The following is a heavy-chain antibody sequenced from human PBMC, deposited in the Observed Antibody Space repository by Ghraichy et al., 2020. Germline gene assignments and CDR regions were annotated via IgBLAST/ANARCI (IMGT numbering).Heavy chain of an antibody. V-gene: IGHV3-7*03. CDR1: GFSFSNYW. D-gene: IGHD3-22*01. J-gene: IGHJ3*01. CDR3: ARDPYHSAYGAFDV. Sequence: GGLRLSCAASGFSFSNYWMSWVRQAPGKGLEWVANIKEDGSEKIYVDSVKGRFTIFRDNAENALSLQMNSLGAEDTAVYYCARDPYHSAYGAFDVWGQGTMVTVSS. CDR2: IKEDGSEK.